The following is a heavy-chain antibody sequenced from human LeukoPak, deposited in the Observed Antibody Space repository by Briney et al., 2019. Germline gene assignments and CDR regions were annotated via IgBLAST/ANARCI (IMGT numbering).Heavy chain of an antibody. CDR2: IWYDGSNK. CDR3: AKPLTWLRGSDY. Sequence: GRSLRLSCAGAGFTFSNYGMHWVRQAPGRGLEWVAVIWYDGSNKYYADSVKGRFTISRDNSKNTLSLQMNSLRAEDTAVYYCAKPLTWLRGSDYWGQGTLVTVSS. V-gene: IGHV3-33*06. J-gene: IGHJ4*02. CDR1: GFTFSNYG. D-gene: IGHD5-12*01.